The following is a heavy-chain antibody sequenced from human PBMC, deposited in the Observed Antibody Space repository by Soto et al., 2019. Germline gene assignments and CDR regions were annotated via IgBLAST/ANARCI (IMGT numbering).Heavy chain of an antibody. D-gene: IGHD3-16*02. Sequence: QVQLVESGGGVVQPGTSLRLSCAASGFTFSSYGMHWVRQAPGKGLEWVAIVSYDGSNKFYGDSVKGRFTISRDDSSNTVYLQMNGLRPEDTAVYYCAKALGELSPESYDYWGQGTLVPVSS. V-gene: IGHV3-30*18. CDR3: AKALGELSPESYDY. J-gene: IGHJ4*02. CDR1: GFTFSSYG. CDR2: VSYDGSNK.